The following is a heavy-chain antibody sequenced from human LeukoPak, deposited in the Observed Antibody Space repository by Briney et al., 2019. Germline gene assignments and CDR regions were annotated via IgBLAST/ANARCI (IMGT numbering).Heavy chain of an antibody. J-gene: IGHJ3*02. CDR2: TYYRSKSYN. Sequence: PSQTLSLTCAISGDSVSSNSAAWDWIRHSPSSGLEWLGRTYYRSKSYNDYAVSVKSRITINPDTSKNQFSLQLNSVTPEDTAVYYCARDYWGYYDSSGYHDAFDIWGQGTMVTVSS. CDR3: ARDYWGYYDSSGYHDAFDI. CDR1: GDSVSSNSAA. V-gene: IGHV6-1*01. D-gene: IGHD3-22*01.